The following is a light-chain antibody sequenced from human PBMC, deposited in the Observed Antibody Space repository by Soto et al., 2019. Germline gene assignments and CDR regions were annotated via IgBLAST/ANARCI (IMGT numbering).Light chain of an antibody. J-gene: IGKJ3*01. CDR2: AAS. V-gene: IGKV3-15*01. CDR3: QQRSNWPGFT. Sequence: EIVMTQSPATLSVSPGERATLSCRASQSVSSNLAWYQQKPGQAPRVLIYAASTRATGIPDRFSGSGSGTEFTLTISSLEPEDFAVYYCQQRSNWPGFTFGPGTKVDIK. CDR1: QSVSSN.